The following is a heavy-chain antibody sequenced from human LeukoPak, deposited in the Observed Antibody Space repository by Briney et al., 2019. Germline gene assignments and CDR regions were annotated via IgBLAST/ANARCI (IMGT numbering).Heavy chain of an antibody. CDR1: GFTFSDYY. Sequence: GGPLRLSCAASGFTFSDYYMSWIRQAPGKGLEWVSYISSSGSTIYYADSVKGRFTISRDNAKNSLYLQMNSLRAEDTAVYYCARDARIAAAGKSWYYGMDVWGQGTTVTVSS. CDR2: ISSSGSTI. D-gene: IGHD6-13*01. J-gene: IGHJ6*02. CDR3: ARDARIAAAGKSWYYGMDV. V-gene: IGHV3-11*01.